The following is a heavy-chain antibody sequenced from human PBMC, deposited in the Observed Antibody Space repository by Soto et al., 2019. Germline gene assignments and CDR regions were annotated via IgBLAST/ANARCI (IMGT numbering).Heavy chain of an antibody. CDR2: INHSGYT. V-gene: IGHV4-34*02. D-gene: IGHD3-16*01. J-gene: IGHJ5*02. CDR3: ATGGRFSS. CDR1: GGYFSANY. Sequence: QVRLQQWGAGLLKPSQTLSLTCGISGGYFSANYWSWIRQAPGKGPEWLGEINHSGYTDYTPSLQSRVTISADTSKNQFSLNLSSVTAADAAVYYCATGGRFSSWGQGTLVTVSS.